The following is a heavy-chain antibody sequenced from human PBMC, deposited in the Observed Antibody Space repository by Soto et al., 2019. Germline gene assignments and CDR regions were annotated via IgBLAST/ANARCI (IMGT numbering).Heavy chain of an antibody. J-gene: IGHJ5*02. CDR3: ARHKKVGVGGGWFDP. D-gene: IGHD3-10*01. CDR1: GGSISSSSYY. V-gene: IGHV4-39*01. Sequence: SETLSLTCTVSGGSISSSSYYWGWIRQPPGKGLEWIGSIYYSGSTYYNPSLKSRVTISVDTSKNQFSLKLSSVTAADTAVYYCARHKKVGVGGGWFDPWGQGTLVTVSS. CDR2: IYYSGST.